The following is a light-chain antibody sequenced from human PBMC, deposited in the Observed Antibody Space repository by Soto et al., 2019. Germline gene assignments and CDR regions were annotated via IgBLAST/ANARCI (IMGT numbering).Light chain of an antibody. CDR3: AQYGSAHGT. Sequence: EIVLTQSPGTLSLSPGERATLSCRASESVSSTHLAWYQQKPGQAPSLLIYSAFNRATGVADRFSGSGSGTDFPLTISRLENEDFAVYYGAQYGSAHGTFGQGTKVEIK. CDR2: SAF. CDR1: ESVSSTH. V-gene: IGKV3-20*01. J-gene: IGKJ1*01.